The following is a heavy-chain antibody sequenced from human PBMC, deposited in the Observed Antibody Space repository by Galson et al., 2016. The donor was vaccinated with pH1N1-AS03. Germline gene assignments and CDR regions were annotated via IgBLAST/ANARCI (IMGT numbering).Heavy chain of an antibody. J-gene: IGHJ2*01. CDR1: GYTFTTYA. V-gene: IGHV1-3*04. CDR3: ARDRWTTDWYFDL. CDR2: MNTAMGNT. Sequence: SVKVSCKASGYTFTTYAIHWVRQAPGQRLEWMGWMNTAMGNTKYSQNFQGRVTITRDTSANTAYMEPRGLRSEDTAFYFCARDRWTTDWYFDLWGRGTLVTVSS. D-gene: IGHD3-16*02.